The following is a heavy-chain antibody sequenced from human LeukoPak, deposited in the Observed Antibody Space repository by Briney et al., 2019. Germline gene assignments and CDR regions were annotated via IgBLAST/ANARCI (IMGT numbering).Heavy chain of an antibody. Sequence: GESLKISCKVSGYSFTTYWIGWVRHLPGKELEWMGVVYPADFTTIYSPSFQGQVTISADKSIGTAYLQWTSLKAADAAIYFCARRPAGHRTFDFWGQGTLVTVSS. CDR3: ARRPAGHRTFDF. CDR2: VYPADFTT. CDR1: GYSFTTYW. D-gene: IGHD1-7*01. V-gene: IGHV5-51*01. J-gene: IGHJ4*02.